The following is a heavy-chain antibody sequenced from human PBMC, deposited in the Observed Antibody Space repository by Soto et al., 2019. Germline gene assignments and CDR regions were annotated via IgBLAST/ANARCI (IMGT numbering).Heavy chain of an antibody. D-gene: IGHD5-12*01. CDR1: GFTFSSYS. J-gene: IGHJ4*02. CDR2: IISSSSTI. Sequence: EVQLVESGGGLVQPGGSLRLSCAASGFTFSSYSMNWVRQAPGKGLEWVSYIISSSSTIYYSDSVKGRFTISRDNAKNSLNLQMNSLRAEDTAVYYCARDFRYSGYDYLSRYNIPYYFDYWGQGTLVTVSS. V-gene: IGHV3-48*01. CDR3: ARDFRYSGYDYLSRYNIPYYFDY.